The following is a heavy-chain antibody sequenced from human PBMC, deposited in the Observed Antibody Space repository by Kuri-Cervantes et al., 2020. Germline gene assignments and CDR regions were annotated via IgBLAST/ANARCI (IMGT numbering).Heavy chain of an antibody. CDR1: GGSISSGSYY. CDR2: IYTSGST. Sequence: SETLSLTCTVSGGSISSGSYYWSWIRQPAGKGLEWIGRIYTSGSTNYNPSLKSRVTISVDTSKNQFSLKLSSVTAADTAVYYYARCPYYYGSGSYLDYYYYYGMDVWGQGTTVTVSS. D-gene: IGHD3-10*01. J-gene: IGHJ6*02. V-gene: IGHV4-61*02. CDR3: ARCPYYYGSGSYLDYYYYYGMDV.